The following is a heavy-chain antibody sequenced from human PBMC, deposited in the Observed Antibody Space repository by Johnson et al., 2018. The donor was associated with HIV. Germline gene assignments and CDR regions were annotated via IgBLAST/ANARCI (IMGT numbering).Heavy chain of an antibody. V-gene: IGHV3-23*04. J-gene: IGHJ3*02. Sequence: VQLVESGGGVVQPGRSLRLSCAASGFTFSSYAMSWVRQAPGKGLEWVSAISGSGGTTYYADSVKGRFTISRDNAKKSLFLQMNSLRAEDTAVYYCARASYYYGSADIWGQGTMVTVSS. CDR1: GFTFSSYA. CDR2: ISGSGGTT. CDR3: ARASYYYGSADI. D-gene: IGHD3-10*01.